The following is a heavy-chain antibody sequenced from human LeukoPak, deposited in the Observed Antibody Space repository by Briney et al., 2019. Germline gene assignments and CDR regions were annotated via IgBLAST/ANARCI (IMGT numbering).Heavy chain of an antibody. J-gene: IGHJ4*02. CDR1: GGTFSSYA. V-gene: IGHV1-69*10. CDR2: IIPIFGIA. D-gene: IGHD6-19*01. CDR3: ARVSKAVAGYFDY. Sequence: GASVKVSCKASGGTFSSYAISWVRQAPGQGLEWMGGIIPIFGIANYAQKFQGRVTITADKSTSTAYMELSSLRSEDTAVYYCARVSKAVAGYFDYWGQGTLVTVSS.